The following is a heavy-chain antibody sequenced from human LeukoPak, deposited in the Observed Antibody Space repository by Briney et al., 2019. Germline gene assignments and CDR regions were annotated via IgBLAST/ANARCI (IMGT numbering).Heavy chain of an antibody. V-gene: IGHV3-23*01. CDR2: ISGSGGST. CDR3: AKDTQYCSGGSCYSPDY. CDR1: GFTFSSYA. J-gene: IGHJ4*02. Sequence: GGSLRLSCAASGFTFSSYAMSWVRQAPGKGLDWVSAISGSGGSTYYADSVKGRFTISRDNSKNTLYLQMNSLRAEDTAVYYCAKDTQYCSGGSCYSPDYWGQGTLVTVSS. D-gene: IGHD2-15*01.